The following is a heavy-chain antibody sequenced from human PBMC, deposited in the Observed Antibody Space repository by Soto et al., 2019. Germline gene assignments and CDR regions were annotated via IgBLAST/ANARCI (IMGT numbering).Heavy chain of an antibody. V-gene: IGHV1-24*01. CDR3: ATVRFLEWSNWFDP. Sequence: ASVKVSCKVSGYTLTELSMHWVRQAPGKGLEWMGGFDPEDGETIYAQKFQGRVTMTEDTSTDTAYMELSSLRSEDTAVYYCATVRFLEWSNWFDPWGQGTLVTAPQ. CDR1: GYTLTELS. D-gene: IGHD3-3*01. J-gene: IGHJ5*02. CDR2: FDPEDGET.